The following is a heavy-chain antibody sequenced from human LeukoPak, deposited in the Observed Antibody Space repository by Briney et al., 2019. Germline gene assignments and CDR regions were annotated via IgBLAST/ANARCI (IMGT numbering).Heavy chain of an antibody. CDR2: ISGSGGGT. V-gene: IGHV3-23*01. CDR1: GITVSNYG. J-gene: IGHJ4*02. Sequence: PGGSLRLSCAVSGITVSNYGMSWVRQAPGKGLEWVAGISGSGGGTNYADSVKGRVTISRDNFKNTLYLQMNSLRAEDTAVYFCAKRGVVIRVILVGFHKEAYYFDSWGQGALVTVSS. CDR3: AKRGVVIRVILVGFHKEAYYFDS. D-gene: IGHD3-22*01.